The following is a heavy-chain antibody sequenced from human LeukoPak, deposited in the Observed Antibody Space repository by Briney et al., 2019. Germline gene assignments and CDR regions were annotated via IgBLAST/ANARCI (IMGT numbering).Heavy chain of an antibody. CDR1: GYTFTGYY. Sequence: ASVKVSCKASGYTFTGYYMHWVRQAPGQGLEWMGWINPNSSGTNYAQKFQGRVTMTRDTSISTAYMELSRLRSDDTAVYYCAGSGYSSGWYPGGDAFDIWGQGTMVTVSS. J-gene: IGHJ3*02. CDR2: INPNSSGT. V-gene: IGHV1-2*02. CDR3: AGSGYSSGWYPGGDAFDI. D-gene: IGHD6-19*01.